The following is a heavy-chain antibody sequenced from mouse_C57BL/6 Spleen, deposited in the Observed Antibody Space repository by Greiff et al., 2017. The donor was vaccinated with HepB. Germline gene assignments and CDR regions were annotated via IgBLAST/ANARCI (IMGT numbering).Heavy chain of an antibody. CDR1: GYTFTDYY. D-gene: IGHD1-1*01. CDR2: INPNNGGT. J-gene: IGHJ3*01. V-gene: IGHV1-26*01. Sequence: VQLQQSGPELVKPGASVKISCKASGYTFTDYYMNWVKQSHGKSLEWIGDINPNNGGTSYNQKFKGKATLTVDKSSSTAYMELRSLTSEDSAVYYCAGSSYPYWGQGTLVTVSA. CDR3: AGSSYPY.